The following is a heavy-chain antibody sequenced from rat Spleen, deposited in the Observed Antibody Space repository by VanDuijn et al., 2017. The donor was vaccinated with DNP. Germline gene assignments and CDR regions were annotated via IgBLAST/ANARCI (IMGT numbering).Heavy chain of an antibody. D-gene: IGHD4-3*01. CDR3: ARSGVVPFDY. Sequence: QVQLKESGPGLVQPSQTLSLTCTVSGFSLTSYTVSWVRQPPGEGLEWIAAISSGGSTYYNSALKSRLSISRDTSKSQVFLKMNSLQTEDTAMYFCARSGVVPFDYWGQGVMVTVSS. CDR1: GFSLTSYT. CDR2: ISSGGST. J-gene: IGHJ2*01. V-gene: IGHV2-6*01.